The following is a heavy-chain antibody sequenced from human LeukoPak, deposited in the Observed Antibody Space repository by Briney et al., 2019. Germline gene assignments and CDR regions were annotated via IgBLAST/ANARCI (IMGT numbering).Heavy chain of an antibody. J-gene: IGHJ3*02. CDR2: IYHSGST. Sequence: SETLSLTCTVSGGSVSSGSYYWSWIRQPPGKGLEWIGEIYHSGSTNYNPSLKSRVTILVDKSRNQFSLKLSSVSAADTAVYYCASGLYGLGRAWAFDIWGQGTMVTVSS. V-gene: IGHV4-61*01. CDR3: ASGLYGLGRAWAFDI. CDR1: GGSVSSGSYY. D-gene: IGHD3-10*01.